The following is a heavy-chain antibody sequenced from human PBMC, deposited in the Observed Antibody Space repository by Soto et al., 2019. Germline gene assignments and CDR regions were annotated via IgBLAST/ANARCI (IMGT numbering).Heavy chain of an antibody. Sequence: SETLSLSCTVSGGSISSYYWSWIRQPPGKGLEWIGYIYYSGSTNYNPSLKSRVTISVDTSKNQFSLKLSSVTAADTAVYYCARRSKSSSPNDYWGQGTLVTVSS. CDR2: IYYSGST. CDR1: GGSISSYY. V-gene: IGHV4-59*08. CDR3: ARRSKSSSPNDY. J-gene: IGHJ4*02. D-gene: IGHD6-13*01.